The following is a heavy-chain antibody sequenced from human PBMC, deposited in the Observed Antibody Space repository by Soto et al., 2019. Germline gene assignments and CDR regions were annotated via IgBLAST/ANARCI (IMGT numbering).Heavy chain of an antibody. CDR2: IWYDGSNK. CDR3: AREGGIAAADAFDI. CDR1: GFTFSSYG. Sequence: QVQLVESGGGVVQPGRSLRLSCAASGFTFSSYGMHWVRQAPGKGLEWVAVIWYDGSNKYYADSVKGRFTISRDNSKNTLYLQMNSLRAEDTAVYYCAREGGIAAADAFDIWGQGIMVTVSS. V-gene: IGHV3-33*01. J-gene: IGHJ3*02. D-gene: IGHD6-13*01.